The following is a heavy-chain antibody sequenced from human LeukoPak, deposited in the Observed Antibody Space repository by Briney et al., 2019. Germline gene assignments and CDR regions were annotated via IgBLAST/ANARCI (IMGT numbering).Heavy chain of an antibody. CDR1: GFSFSIYW. V-gene: IGHV3-74*01. D-gene: IGHD1-26*01. CDR2: ITSDGSTT. Sequence: PGGSLSLSCFASGFSFSIYWMHWVRQAPGKGLVWVSRITSDGSTTNYADSVEGRFTISRDNAKKSVYLQMNSLRAEDTAVYYCARAYSERYGLGYYYMDVWGKGTTVTISS. CDR3: ARAYSERYGLGYYYMDV. J-gene: IGHJ6*03.